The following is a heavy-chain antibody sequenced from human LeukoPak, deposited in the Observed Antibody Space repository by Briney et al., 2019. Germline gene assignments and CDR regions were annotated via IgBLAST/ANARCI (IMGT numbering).Heavy chain of an antibody. Sequence: SASLSLTGTVSARSMGGSTYYGGWIRHPPRKGLELTGSIYYGGSTYYNPSLKSRVTISVDTSKNQFSLKLSSVTAADTAVYYCARGVYYDSSGWEGYYFDYWGQGTLVTVSS. CDR1: ARSMGGSTYY. CDR3: ARGVYYDSSGWEGYYFDY. CDR2: IYYGGST. D-gene: IGHD3-22*01. J-gene: IGHJ4*02. V-gene: IGHV4-39*01.